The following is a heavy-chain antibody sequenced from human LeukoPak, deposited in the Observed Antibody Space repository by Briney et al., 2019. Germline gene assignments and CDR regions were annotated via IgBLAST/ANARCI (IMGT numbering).Heavy chain of an antibody. CDR3: AREGVVDGLNWFDP. V-gene: IGHV1-69*05. J-gene: IGHJ5*02. CDR2: IIPIFGTA. Sequence: SVKVSCKASGGTFSGYAISWVRQAPGQGLEWMGRIIPIFGTANYAQKFQGRVTITTDESTSTAYMELSSLRSEDTAVYYCAREGVVDGLNWFDPWGQGTLVTVSS. CDR1: GGTFSGYA. D-gene: IGHD2-15*01.